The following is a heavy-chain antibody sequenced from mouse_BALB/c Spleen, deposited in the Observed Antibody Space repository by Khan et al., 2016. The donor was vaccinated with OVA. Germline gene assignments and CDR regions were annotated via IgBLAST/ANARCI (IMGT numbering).Heavy chain of an antibody. CDR2: INPRSGYT. CDR3: ARRTTGYTLDY. D-gene: IGHD2-14*01. CDR1: GYTFTSNT. Sequence: QVQLKQSGADLARPGASVRMSCKASGYTFTSNTMHWVKQRPGQGLEWIGYINPRSGYTNYNQNFKDQATFTADKSSSTAYMQLSSLTSEDSAVYYCARRTTGYTLDYWGQGTSVTVSS. V-gene: IGHV1-4*01. J-gene: IGHJ4*01.